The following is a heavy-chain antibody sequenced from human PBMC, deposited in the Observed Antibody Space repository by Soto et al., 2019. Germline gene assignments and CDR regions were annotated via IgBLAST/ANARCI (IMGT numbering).Heavy chain of an antibody. CDR2: IIPIFGTA. Sequence: GASVKVSCKASGGTFSSYAISWVRQAPGQGLEWMGGIIPIFGTANYAQKFQGRVTITADESTSTAYMELSSLRSEDTAVYYCARGGWQQLVYYYGMDVWGQGTTVTVSS. J-gene: IGHJ6*02. CDR3: ARGGWQQLVYYYGMDV. V-gene: IGHV1-69*13. CDR1: GGTFSSYA. D-gene: IGHD6-13*01.